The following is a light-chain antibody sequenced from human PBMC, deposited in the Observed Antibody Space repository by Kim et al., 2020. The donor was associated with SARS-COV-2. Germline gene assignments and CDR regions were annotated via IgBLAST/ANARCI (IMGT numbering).Light chain of an antibody. J-gene: IGKJ4*01. CDR3: QQYDNLPFT. V-gene: IGKV1-33*01. CDR1: QDISNY. CDR2: DAS. Sequence: DIQMTQSPSSLSASVGDRVTITCQASQDISNYLNWYQQKPGKAPKLLIYDASNLETGVPSRFSGSGSGTDFTFTISSLQPEDIATYYWQQYDNLPFTFGGGTKVDIK.